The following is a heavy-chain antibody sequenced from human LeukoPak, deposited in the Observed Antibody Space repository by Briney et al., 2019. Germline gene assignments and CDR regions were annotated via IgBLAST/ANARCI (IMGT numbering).Heavy chain of an antibody. V-gene: IGHV4-61*01. CDR2: IYYSGSI. J-gene: IGHJ3*02. D-gene: IGHD2-15*01. CDR1: GGSVSSGSYY. CDR3: ARSGRYAFDI. Sequence: SETLSLTCTVSGGSVSSGSYYWSWIRHPPGKGLEWIGYIYYSGSINYNPSLKSRVTISVDTSKNQFSLKLSSVTAADTAVYYCARSGRYAFDIWGQGTMVTVSS.